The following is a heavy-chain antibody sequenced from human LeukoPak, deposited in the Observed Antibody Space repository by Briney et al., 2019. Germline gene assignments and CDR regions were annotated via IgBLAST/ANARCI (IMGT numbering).Heavy chain of an antibody. CDR2: IRFDGSEK. Sequence: PGGSLRLSCAASGFTFSSYGMRWVRQAPGKGLEWVSFIRFDGSEKYYADSVRGRFTISRDNSKNTLSLQMNSLRAEDTALYYCAKDVYDCSGGSCPQYYYVMDVWGQGTTVTVSS. D-gene: IGHD2-15*01. CDR3: AKDVYDCSGGSCPQYYYVMDV. V-gene: IGHV3-30*02. J-gene: IGHJ6*02. CDR1: GFTFSSYG.